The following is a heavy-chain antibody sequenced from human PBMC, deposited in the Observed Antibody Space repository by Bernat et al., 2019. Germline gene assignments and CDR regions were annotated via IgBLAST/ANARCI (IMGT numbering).Heavy chain of an antibody. D-gene: IGHD5-18*01. CDR1: GFTFSSYA. CDR3: ARERGVDTAMVALFYYYYGMDV. V-gene: IGHV3-30-3*01. J-gene: IGHJ6*02. Sequence: QVQLVESGGGVVQPGRSLRLSCAASGFTFSSYAMHWVRQAPGKGLEWVAVISYDGSNKYYADSVKGRFTISRDNSKNTLYLHMNSLRAEDTAVYYCARERGVDTAMVALFYYYYGMDVWGQGTTVTVSS. CDR2: ISYDGSNK.